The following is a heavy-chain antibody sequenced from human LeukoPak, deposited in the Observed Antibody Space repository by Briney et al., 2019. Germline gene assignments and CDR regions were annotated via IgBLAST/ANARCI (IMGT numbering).Heavy chain of an antibody. CDR3: AIAPYYYDSSGYYGY. D-gene: IGHD3-22*01. CDR1: GFTFSSYE. V-gene: IGHV3-48*03. J-gene: IGHJ4*02. Sequence: PGGSLRLSCAASGFTFSSYEMNWVRQAPGKGLEWVSYISSSGSTIYYADSVKGRFTISRDNAKNSLYLQMNSLRAEDTAVYYCAIAPYYYDSSGYYGYWGQGTLVTVSS. CDR2: ISSSGSTI.